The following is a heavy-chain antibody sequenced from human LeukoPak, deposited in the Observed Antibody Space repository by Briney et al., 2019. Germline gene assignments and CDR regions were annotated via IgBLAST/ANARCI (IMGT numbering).Heavy chain of an antibody. V-gene: IGHV1-18*01. CDR3: ARGLGATTFADFDY. J-gene: IGHJ4*02. D-gene: IGHD1-26*01. Sequence: ASVKVACKASGYTFNSSGISWVRQAPGQRLEWMGWISPYNGNTNYAQKVQDRVTMTTDTSTSTAYMELRSLTSDDTAVYYCARGLGATTFADFDYWGQGTLVTVSS. CDR1: GYTFNSSG. CDR2: ISPYNGNT.